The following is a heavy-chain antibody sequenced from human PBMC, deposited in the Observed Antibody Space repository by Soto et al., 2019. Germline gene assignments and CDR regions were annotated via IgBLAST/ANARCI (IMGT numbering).Heavy chain of an antibody. CDR3: ASGYGSGRYYYYYGMDV. Sequence: PETLSLTCTVSGSIISSSSYYWGCIRLPRAKGLRCIGPIHHSWNTYYNPTLKSRVPISVDTSKNQFALKLSSLTAEDTSMYYCASGYGSGRYYYYYGMDVWGQGTTVTVSS. D-gene: IGHD3-10*01. CDR1: GSIISSSSYY. V-gene: IGHV4-39*01. CDR2: IHHSWNT. J-gene: IGHJ6*02.